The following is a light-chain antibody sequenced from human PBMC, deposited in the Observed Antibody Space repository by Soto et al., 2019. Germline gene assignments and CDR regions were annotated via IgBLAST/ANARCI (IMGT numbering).Light chain of an antibody. J-gene: IGLJ2*01. CDR1: SSDVGSYNL. V-gene: IGLV2-23*02. CDR2: EVS. Sequence: QSALTQPASVSGSHGQSITISCTGTSSDVGSYNLVSWYQQHPGKAPKLMIYEVSKRPSGVSNRFSGSKSGNTASLTISGLQAEDEADYYCCSYAGSSILFGGGTKLTVL. CDR3: CSYAGSSIL.